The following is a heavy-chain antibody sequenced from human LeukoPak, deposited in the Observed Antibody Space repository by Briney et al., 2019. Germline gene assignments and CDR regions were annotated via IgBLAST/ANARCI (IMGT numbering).Heavy chain of an antibody. Sequence: TSETLSLTCTVSGVSISSGDYYWGWIRQPPGKGLEWIGYIYYSGSTYYNPSLKSRVTISVDTSKNQFSLKLSSVTAADTAVYYCARDGPLIYSSSPTGYYGMDVWGQGTTVTVSS. CDR2: IYYSGST. CDR1: GVSISSGDYY. V-gene: IGHV4-30-4*01. CDR3: ARDGPLIYSSSPTGYYGMDV. D-gene: IGHD6-13*01. J-gene: IGHJ6*02.